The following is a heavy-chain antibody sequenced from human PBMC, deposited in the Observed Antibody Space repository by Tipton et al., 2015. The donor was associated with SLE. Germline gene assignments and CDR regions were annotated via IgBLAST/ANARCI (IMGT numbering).Heavy chain of an antibody. CDR3: ARDVPAPTGGV. J-gene: IGHJ4*02. D-gene: IGHD7-27*01. Sequence: TLSLTCTVSGGPISGHSWSWIRQTPGKGLEWIGFIHSSAITNYNPSLKSRVTISVDTSKNQFSLKMNSVTAADTAVYYCARDVPAPTGGVWGQGTLVTVSS. CDR1: GGPISGHS. V-gene: IGHV4-59*11. CDR2: IHSSAIT.